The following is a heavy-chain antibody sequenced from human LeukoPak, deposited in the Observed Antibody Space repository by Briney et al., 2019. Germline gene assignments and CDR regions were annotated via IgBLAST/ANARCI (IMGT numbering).Heavy chain of an antibody. CDR3: ASGWSGYYNYYYYMDV. V-gene: IGHV3-11*04. CDR1: GFTFSDYY. D-gene: IGHD3-3*01. Sequence: GGSLRLSCAASGFTFSDYYMSWIRQAPGKGLEWVSYISNSGSTIYYADSVKGRFTTSRDNAKNSLYLQMNSLRAEDTAVYYCASGWSGYYNYYYYMDVWGKGTTVTVSS. CDR2: ISNSGSTI. J-gene: IGHJ6*03.